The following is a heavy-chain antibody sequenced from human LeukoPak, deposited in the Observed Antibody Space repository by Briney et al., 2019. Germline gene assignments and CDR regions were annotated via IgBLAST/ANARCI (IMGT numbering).Heavy chain of an antibody. J-gene: IGHJ6*02. Sequence: SETLSLTCAVYGGSFSGYYWSWIRQPPGKGLEWIGDINHSGSTNYNPSLKSRVTISVDTSKNQFSLKLSSVTAADTAVYYCARGDYYGSGSLYYYYGMDVWGQGTTVTVSS. D-gene: IGHD3-10*01. CDR1: GGSFSGYY. V-gene: IGHV4-34*01. CDR2: INHSGST. CDR3: ARGDYYGSGSLYYYYGMDV.